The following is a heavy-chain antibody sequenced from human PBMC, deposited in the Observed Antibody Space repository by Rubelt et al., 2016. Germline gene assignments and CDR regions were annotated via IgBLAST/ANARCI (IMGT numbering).Heavy chain of an antibody. D-gene: IGHD1/OR15-1a*01. CDR2: SHYSGTT. Sequence: GWIRRPPGKGLEWIGYSHYSGTTNYSPSLGSRVTMSVDTSQNQVSLRLTSVTAADTAVYYCAGRTAASGTFYHWGQGTLVTVSS. V-gene: IGHV4-59*08. CDR3: AGRTAASGTFYH. J-gene: IGHJ4*02.